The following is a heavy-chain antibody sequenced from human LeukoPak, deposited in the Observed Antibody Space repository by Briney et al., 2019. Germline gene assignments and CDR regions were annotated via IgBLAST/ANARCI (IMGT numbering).Heavy chain of an antibody. J-gene: IGHJ4*02. V-gene: IGHV1-69*05. D-gene: IGHD6-6*01. CDR1: GGTFSSYA. Sequence: GASVKVSCKASGGTFSSYAISWVRQAPGQGLEWMGGIIPIFGTANYAQKFQGRVTITTDESTSTAYMEPSSLRSEDTAVYYCARGGIEYSSSSAFDYWGQGTLVTVSS. CDR3: ARGGIEYSSSSAFDY. CDR2: IIPIFGTA.